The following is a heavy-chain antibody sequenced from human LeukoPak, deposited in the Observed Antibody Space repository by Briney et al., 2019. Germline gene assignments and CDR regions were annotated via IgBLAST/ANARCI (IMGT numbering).Heavy chain of an antibody. CDR3: IRDLFDDYSLDY. Sequence: KPWGSLTLYCAASGFTFSSYSMNWVRQAPGKGLEWVSSINSDSSLMFYADSVEGRFTISRDNARNSLYLQMNSLRAEDTAVYYCIRDLFDDYSLDYWGRGARDPVSS. V-gene: IGHV3-21*01. CDR2: INSDSSLM. CDR1: GFTFSSYS. J-gene: IGHJ2*01. D-gene: IGHD3-16*01.